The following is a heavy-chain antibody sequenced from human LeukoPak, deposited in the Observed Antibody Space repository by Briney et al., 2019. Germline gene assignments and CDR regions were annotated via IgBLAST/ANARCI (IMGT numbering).Heavy chain of an antibody. CDR3: ASNGSGSYYYYYMDV. J-gene: IGHJ6*03. CDR2: INPNSGGT. D-gene: IGHD3-10*01. CDR1: RYTFTGYY. V-gene: IGHV1-2*02. Sequence: ASVKVSCKASRYTFTGYYMHWVRQAPGQGLEWMGWINPNSGGTNYAQKFQGRVTMTRDTSISTAYMELSRLRSDDTAVYYCASNGSGSYYYYYMDVWGKGTTVTVSS.